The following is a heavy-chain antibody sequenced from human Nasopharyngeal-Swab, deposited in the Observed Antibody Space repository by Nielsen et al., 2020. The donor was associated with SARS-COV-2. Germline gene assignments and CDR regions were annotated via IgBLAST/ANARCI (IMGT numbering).Heavy chain of an antibody. V-gene: IGHV3-30-3*01. J-gene: IGHJ6*03. D-gene: IGHD1-1*01. Sequence: GESLKISCAASGFTFSSYARHWVRQAPGKGLEWVAVISYDGSNKYYADSVKGRFTISRDNSKNTLYLQMNSLRAEDTAVYYCARDGDWNDNYYYYYYYMDVWGKGTTVTVSS. CDR3: ARDGDWNDNYYYYYYYMDV. CDR1: GFTFSSYA. CDR2: ISYDGSNK.